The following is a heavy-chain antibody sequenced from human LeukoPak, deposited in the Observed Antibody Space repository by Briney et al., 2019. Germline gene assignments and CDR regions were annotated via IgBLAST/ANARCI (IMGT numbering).Heavy chain of an antibody. CDR2: IHASGST. Sequence: PSETLSLTCTVSGDSISAYYWSWIRQPAGRGLEWIGRIHASGSTRYNPSLKSRVTMSVDTSKNQFSLKLTSVTAADTALYFCARGMSAAYDYNWFDSWGQGTLVTVSS. D-gene: IGHD5-12*01. V-gene: IGHV4-4*07. J-gene: IGHJ5*01. CDR1: GDSISAYY. CDR3: ARGMSAAYDYNWFDS.